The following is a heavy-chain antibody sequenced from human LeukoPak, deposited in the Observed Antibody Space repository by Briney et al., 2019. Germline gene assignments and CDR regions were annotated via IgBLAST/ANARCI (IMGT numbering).Heavy chain of an antibody. CDR2: ISAYNGNT. V-gene: IGHV1-18*01. CDR1: GYTFTSYG. CDR3: AREKVLTFGGVKQEGAFDI. J-gene: IGHJ3*02. Sequence: ASVKVSCKASGYTFTSYGISWVRLAPGQGLEWMGWISAYNGNTNYAQKLQGRVTMTTDTSTSTAYMELRSLRSDDTAVYYCAREKVLTFGGVKQEGAFDIWGQGTMVTVSS. D-gene: IGHD3-16*01.